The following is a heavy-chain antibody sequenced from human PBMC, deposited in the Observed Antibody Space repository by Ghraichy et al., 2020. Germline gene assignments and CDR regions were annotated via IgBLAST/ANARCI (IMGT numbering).Heavy chain of an antibody. CDR3: ARFPTHYYYGMDV. CDR2: INPNSGGT. Sequence: ASVKVSCKASGYTFTGYYMHWVRQAPGQGLEWMGWINPNSGGTNYAQKFQGRVTTTRDTSISTAYMELSRLRSDDTAVYYCARFPTHYYYGMDVWGQGTTVTVSS. CDR1: GYTFTGYY. J-gene: IGHJ6*02. V-gene: IGHV1-2*02.